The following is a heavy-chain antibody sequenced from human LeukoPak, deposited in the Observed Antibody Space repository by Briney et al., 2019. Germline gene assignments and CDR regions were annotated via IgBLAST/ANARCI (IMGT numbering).Heavy chain of an antibody. D-gene: IGHD3-10*01. CDR2: NYYSGST. V-gene: IGHV4-39*07. CDR3: ARKRGYGSGSYYFYFVY. Sequence: SETLSLTCLVSRGSISRSSYYWGWIRQPPGKGLEWIGSNYYSGSTYYNPSLKSRVTISVDTSKNQFSLKLSSVTAADRAVYYCARKRGYGSGSYYFYFVYWGQGTLVTVSS. J-gene: IGHJ4*02. CDR1: RGSISRSSYY.